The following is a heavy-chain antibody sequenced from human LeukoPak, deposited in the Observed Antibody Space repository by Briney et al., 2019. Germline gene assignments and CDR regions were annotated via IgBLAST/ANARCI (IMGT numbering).Heavy chain of an antibody. CDR3: AKDRGYSDSGSPSLCSGY. D-gene: IGHD3-10*01. J-gene: IGHJ4*02. CDR1: GFIFSTYG. V-gene: IGHV3-30*02. Sequence: PAGSLRLSCAASGFIFSTYGMHWVRQAPGKGLERVALIRFDGSNKYYADSVKGRFTISRDNSKNTLYLQMNSLRAGDTAVYYCAKDRGYSDSGSPSLCSGYWGQGTLVTVSS. CDR2: IRFDGSNK.